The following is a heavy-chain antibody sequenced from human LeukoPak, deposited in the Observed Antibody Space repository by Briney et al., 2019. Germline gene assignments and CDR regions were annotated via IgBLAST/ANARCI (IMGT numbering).Heavy chain of an antibody. CDR1: RGSISSGSYY. D-gene: IGHD5-12*01. CDR2: TYPSGST. J-gene: IGHJ3*02. Sequence: SETLSLTCTVSRGSISSGSYYWSWIRQPAGKGLEWIGRTYPSGSTNYNPSLKRRVTISVDTSKNQFSLRLSSVTAADTAVYYCPRGKGYDAFNIWGQGTVVTVSS. V-gene: IGHV4-61*02. CDR3: PRGKGYDAFNI.